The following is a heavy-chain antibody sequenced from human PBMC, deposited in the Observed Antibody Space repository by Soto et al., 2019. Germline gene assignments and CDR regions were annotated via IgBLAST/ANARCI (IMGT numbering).Heavy chain of an antibody. CDR2: MNPDNGNT. Sequence: QVQLEQSGAEVRKPGASVKVSCKTSGYTFTDFDINWVRQAPGQGLEWMGWMNPDNGNTGYAQSFQGRISKTRNTSLSTVYMELSSLRSDDTAVYFCARKAGLHNYYYLDVWGKGTTVTVAS. D-gene: IGHD6-19*01. J-gene: IGHJ6*03. V-gene: IGHV1-8*01. CDR3: ARKAGLHNYYYLDV. CDR1: GYTFTDFD.